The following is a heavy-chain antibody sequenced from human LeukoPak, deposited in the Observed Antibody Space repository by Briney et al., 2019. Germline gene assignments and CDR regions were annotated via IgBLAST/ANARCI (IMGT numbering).Heavy chain of an antibody. Sequence: GGSLRFSCEASGFTLISYWMSWFGQAPGKGLEWVANIKYDGSEKDYVDSVKGRFTISRDNAKNSLYPQMNSLRAEDTAVYYCARDIAPAGLFFDYWGQGTLVTVSS. CDR3: ARDIAPAGLFFDY. CDR1: GFTLISYW. CDR2: IKYDGSEK. V-gene: IGHV3-7*01. D-gene: IGHD6-13*01. J-gene: IGHJ4*02.